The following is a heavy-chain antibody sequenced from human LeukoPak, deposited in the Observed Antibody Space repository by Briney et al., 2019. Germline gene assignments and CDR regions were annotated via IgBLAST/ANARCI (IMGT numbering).Heavy chain of an antibody. J-gene: IGHJ4*02. D-gene: IGHD2-8*01. CDR2: ITWNSGTI. Sequence: GGSLRLSCAASGFIFDDYALHWVRQAPGKGLEWVSGITWNSGTIGYADSVKGRFTISRDDAKNSLYLQMNSLRAEDTALYYCARDVGVSGPYYFDYWGQGTLVTVSS. CDR3: ARDVGVSGPYYFDY. V-gene: IGHV3-9*01. CDR1: GFIFDDYA.